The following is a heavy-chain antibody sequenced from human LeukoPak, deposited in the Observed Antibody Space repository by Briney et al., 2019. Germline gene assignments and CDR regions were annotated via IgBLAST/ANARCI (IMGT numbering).Heavy chain of an antibody. D-gene: IGHD1-26*01. J-gene: IGHJ4*02. Sequence: GGSLRLSCAASGFTFSSYAMHWVRQAPGKGLEWVAVISYDGSNKYYADSVKGRFTISRDNSKNTLYLQMNSLSAEDTAVYYCASGTYTVDSWGQGTLVTVSS. V-gene: IGHV3-30-3*01. CDR1: GFTFSSYA. CDR3: ASGTYTVDS. CDR2: ISYDGSNK.